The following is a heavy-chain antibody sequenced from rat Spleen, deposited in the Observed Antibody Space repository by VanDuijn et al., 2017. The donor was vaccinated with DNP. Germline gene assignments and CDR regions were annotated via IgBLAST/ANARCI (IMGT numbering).Heavy chain of an antibody. Sequence: EVQLVESGGGLVQPGRSLKLSCAASGFTFSDYNMAWVRQAPKKGLEWVATIHSDGSSTYYRDSVRGRFTFSRDNAKNTLYLQMSSLRSEDTATYYCARGDYGYNRYAMDAWGQGTSVTVSS. CDR2: IHSDGSST. CDR3: ARGDYGYNRYAMDA. D-gene: IGHD1-9*01. V-gene: IGHV5-7*01. J-gene: IGHJ4*01. CDR1: GFTFSDYN.